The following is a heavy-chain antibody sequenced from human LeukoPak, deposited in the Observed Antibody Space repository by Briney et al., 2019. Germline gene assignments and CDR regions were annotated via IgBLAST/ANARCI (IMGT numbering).Heavy chain of an antibody. Sequence: ASVKVSCKASGGTFSSYAISWMRQAPGQGLEWMGGIIPIFGTANYAQKFQGRVTITADKSTSTAYMELSSLRSEDTAVYYCASRFGELFGNWFDPWGQGTLVTVSS. CDR1: GGTFSSYA. CDR2: IIPIFGTA. CDR3: ASRFGELFGNWFDP. D-gene: IGHD3-10*01. V-gene: IGHV1-69*06. J-gene: IGHJ5*02.